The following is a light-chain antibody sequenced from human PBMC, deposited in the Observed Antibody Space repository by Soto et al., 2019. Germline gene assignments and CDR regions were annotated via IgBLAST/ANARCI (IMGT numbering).Light chain of an antibody. CDR1: QSISSW. Sequence: DIQMPQSPSTLSASVGDRVTITCRASQSISSWLAWYQQKPGKAPKLLIYDASSLESGVPSRFSGSGSGTEFTLTISSLQPDDFATYYCQQYNSYPLTFGGGNKVEIK. V-gene: IGKV1-5*01. CDR3: QQYNSYPLT. J-gene: IGKJ4*01. CDR2: DAS.